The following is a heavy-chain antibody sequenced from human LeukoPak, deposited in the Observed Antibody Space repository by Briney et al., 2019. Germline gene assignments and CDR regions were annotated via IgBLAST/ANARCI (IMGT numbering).Heavy chain of an antibody. Sequence: PGGSLRLSCAASGFTFSGYSMNWVRQAPGKGLEWVSSISSSSSYIYYADSVKGRFTISRDDSKTMLYLQMNSLKTEDTAVYYCTIGGLLFDYWGQGTLVTVSS. CDR1: GFTFSGYS. J-gene: IGHJ4*02. CDR3: TIGGLLFDY. V-gene: IGHV3-21*03. D-gene: IGHD2-15*01. CDR2: ISSSSSYI.